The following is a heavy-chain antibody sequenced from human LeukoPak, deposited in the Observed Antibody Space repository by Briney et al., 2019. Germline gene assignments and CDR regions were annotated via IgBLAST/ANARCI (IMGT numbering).Heavy chain of an antibody. D-gene: IGHD5-12*01. Sequence: SGTLSLTCTVSGGSISSSSYYWGWIRQPPGKGLEWIGSIYYSGSTYYNPSLKSRVTISVDTSKNQFSLKLSSVTAADTAVYYCARTLIVATPYFDYWGQGTLVTVSS. CDR3: ARTLIVATPYFDY. V-gene: IGHV4-39*01. J-gene: IGHJ4*02. CDR1: GGSISSSSYY. CDR2: IYYSGST.